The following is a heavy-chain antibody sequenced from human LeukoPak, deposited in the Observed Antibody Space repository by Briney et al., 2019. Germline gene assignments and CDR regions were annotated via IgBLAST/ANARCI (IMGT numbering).Heavy chain of an antibody. J-gene: IGHJ6*03. CDR3: AREVADYGGYYYYHYMDV. CDR2: IYTSGST. D-gene: IGHD4-23*01. Sequence: PSETLSLTCTASGGSISSYYWSWIRQPAGKGLEWIGRIYTSGSTNYNPSLKSRVTMSVDTSKNQFSLKLSSVTAADTAMYYCAREVADYGGYYYYHYMDVWGKGTTVTISS. V-gene: IGHV4-4*07. CDR1: GGSISSYY.